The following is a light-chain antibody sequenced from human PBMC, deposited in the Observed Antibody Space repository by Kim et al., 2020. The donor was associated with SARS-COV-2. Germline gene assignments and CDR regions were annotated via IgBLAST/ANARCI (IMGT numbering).Light chain of an antibody. CDR2: EDN. CDR1: SGSMASNY. CDR3: QSYDSSNVV. J-gene: IGLJ2*01. Sequence: GKAVTISCTGSSGSMASNYVQWYQQRPGSVPTTVIYEDNQRPSGVPDRFSGSIDSSSNSASLTISGLKTEDEADYYCQSYDSSNVVFGGGTQLTVL. V-gene: IGLV6-57*02.